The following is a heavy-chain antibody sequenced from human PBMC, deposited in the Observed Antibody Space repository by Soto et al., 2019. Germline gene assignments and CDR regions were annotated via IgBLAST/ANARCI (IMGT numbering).Heavy chain of an antibody. CDR3: VRDRGWELRGFDP. J-gene: IGHJ5*02. Sequence: SETLSLTCVVSGFSISSGHYWSWIRQPPGKGLEWVASVYHSGSTSYNPPLKSRVSMSVDTSKNQFSLNLTSVTATDTAVYYCVRDRGWELRGFDPWGQGILVTVSS. CDR1: GFSISSGHY. D-gene: IGHD1-26*01. V-gene: IGHV4-38-2*02. CDR2: VYHSGST.